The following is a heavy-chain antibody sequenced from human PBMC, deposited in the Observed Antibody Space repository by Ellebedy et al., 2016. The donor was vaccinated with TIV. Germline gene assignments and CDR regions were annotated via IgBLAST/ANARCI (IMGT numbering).Heavy chain of an antibody. D-gene: IGHD3-10*01. CDR1: GFTFSSYA. CDR3: AKDGYPGSYFLKYYFDY. CDR2: ISGSGGST. J-gene: IGHJ4*02. V-gene: IGHV3-23*01. Sequence: GESLKISXAASGFTFSSYAMSWVRQAPGKGLEWVSTISGSGGSTYHADSVKGRFTISRDNSKNTLYLQMNSLRAEDTAVYYCAKDGYPGSYFLKYYFDYWGQGTLVTVSS.